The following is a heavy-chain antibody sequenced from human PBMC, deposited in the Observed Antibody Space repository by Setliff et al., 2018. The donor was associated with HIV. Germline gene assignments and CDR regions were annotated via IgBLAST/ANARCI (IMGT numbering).Heavy chain of an antibody. CDR3: VKPYTGYYYDGSVYDDF. Sequence: GGSLRLSCAASGFTFSPYWMHWVRQAPGKGLVWVSRINSDGTSTTYADSVKGRFIISRDTSKNTLYLQMSSLRPDDTAIYYCVKPYTGYYYDGSVYDDFWGQGQWSPSPQ. CDR1: GFTFSPYW. CDR2: INSDGTST. V-gene: IGHV3-74*03. J-gene: IGHJ3*01. D-gene: IGHD3-22*01.